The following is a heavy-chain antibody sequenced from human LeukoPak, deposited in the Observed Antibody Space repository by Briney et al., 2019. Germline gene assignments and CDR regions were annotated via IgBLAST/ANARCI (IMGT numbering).Heavy chain of an antibody. J-gene: IGHJ4*02. CDR3: AKDRDDGGFDY. D-gene: IGHD4-23*01. CDR1: GFTFSDYW. V-gene: IGHV3-7*01. CDR2: IKPNGRDK. Sequence: GGSLRLSCAASGFTFSDYWMSWVRQAPGKGLEWVANIKPNGRDKQYMDSMKGRFTISRDNAKNSLYLQMNSLRAEDTAVYYCAKDRDDGGFDYRGQGILVTVSS.